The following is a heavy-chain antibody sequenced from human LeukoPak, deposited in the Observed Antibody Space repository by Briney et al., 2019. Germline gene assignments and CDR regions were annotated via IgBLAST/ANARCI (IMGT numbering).Heavy chain of an antibody. CDR1: GYSFTNYW. V-gene: IGHV5-51*01. CDR3: ARPEYGASDY. Sequence: RGASLKISCKGSGYSFTNYWIGWVRQMPGKGLEWMGIIFPRTSETKYSPSFQGQVIISVDKSISTAYLQWNSLKASDTAMYFCARPEYGASDYWGQGTLVTVSS. J-gene: IGHJ4*02. D-gene: IGHD4-17*01. CDR2: IFPRTSET.